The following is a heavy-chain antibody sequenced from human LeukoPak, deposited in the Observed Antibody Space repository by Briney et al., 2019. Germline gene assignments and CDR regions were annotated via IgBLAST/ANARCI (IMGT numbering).Heavy chain of an antibody. Sequence: GGSLRLSCAASGFTFSSHSMNWVRQAPGKGLEWVSYISSSSSTIYYADSVKGRFTISRDNAKNSLYLQMNSLRAEDTAVYYCARALMVRGVNFDYWGQGTLVTVSS. CDR1: GFTFSSHS. D-gene: IGHD3-10*01. J-gene: IGHJ4*02. V-gene: IGHV3-48*01. CDR2: ISSSSSTI. CDR3: ARALMVRGVNFDY.